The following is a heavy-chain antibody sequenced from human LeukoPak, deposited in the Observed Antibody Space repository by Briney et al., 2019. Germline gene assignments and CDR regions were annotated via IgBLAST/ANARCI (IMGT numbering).Heavy chain of an antibody. CDR1: GGSISSYY. CDR3: ARTTEGGYSYGYFYYYYMDV. V-gene: IGHV4-59*01. Sequence: SETLSVTCTVSGGSISSYYWSWIRQPPGKGLEWIGYIYCSGSTNYKSSLKSRVTISVDTSKNQFSLKLSSVTAADTAVYYCARTTEGGYSYGYFYYYYMDVWGKGTTVTISS. J-gene: IGHJ6*03. D-gene: IGHD5-18*01. CDR2: IYCSGST.